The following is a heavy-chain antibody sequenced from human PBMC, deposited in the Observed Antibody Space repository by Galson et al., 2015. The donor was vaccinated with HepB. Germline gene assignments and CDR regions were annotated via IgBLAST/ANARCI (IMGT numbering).Heavy chain of an antibody. CDR2: MNTNTGKT. Sequence: SVKVSCKASGYTFTDYVVNWVRQAPGQGLEWMGWMNTNTGKTTYAPGFAGRFVFSLDTSVTTAYLQISSLETDDTAVYYCARSPLRFLHWLPYYDSYYMDVWGEGTTVTVSS. CDR1: GYTFTDYV. V-gene: IGHV7-4-1*02. J-gene: IGHJ6*03. CDR3: ARSPLRFLHWLPYYDSYYMDV. D-gene: IGHD3-3*01.